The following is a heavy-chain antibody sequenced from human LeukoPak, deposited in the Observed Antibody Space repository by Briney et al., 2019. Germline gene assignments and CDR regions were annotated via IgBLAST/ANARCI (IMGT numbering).Heavy chain of an antibody. CDR3: ARGPAANSGNYYVGDY. Sequence: PGRSLRLSCAASGFTFSTYPMHWVRQAPGKGLEWVAVMSFDGDSEYYSDSVRGRFTVSRDNAKSTLYLQMNSLGAEDTAVYYCARGPAANSGNYYVGDYWGQGTLVTVSS. CDR2: MSFDGDSE. D-gene: IGHD1-26*01. CDR1: GFTFSTYP. J-gene: IGHJ4*02. V-gene: IGHV3-30-3*01.